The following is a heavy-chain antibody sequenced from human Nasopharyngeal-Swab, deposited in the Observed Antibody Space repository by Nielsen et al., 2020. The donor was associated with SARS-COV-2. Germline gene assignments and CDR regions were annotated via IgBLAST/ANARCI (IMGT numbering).Heavy chain of an antibody. J-gene: IGHJ4*02. D-gene: IGHD3-3*01. Sequence: GESLKISCAASGFVLSGHAVHWVRQAPGKGLEWVAVISNDDNLKFYTRSVKGRFTISRDISKNTLYLQMNSLRAGDTAVYYCAKDPVSLTAFGEIIEGGVDWGQGTLVTVSS. CDR2: ISNDDNLK. CDR3: AKDPVSLTAFGEIIEGGVD. V-gene: IGHV3-30*07. CDR1: GFVLSGHA.